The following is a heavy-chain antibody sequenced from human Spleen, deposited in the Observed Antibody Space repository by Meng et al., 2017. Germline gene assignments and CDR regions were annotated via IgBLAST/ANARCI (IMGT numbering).Heavy chain of an antibody. J-gene: IGHJ4*02. V-gene: IGHV4-59*01. CDR3: ARSVGGVVAAGLFDY. Sequence: SETLSLTCTVSGGSISNYYWSWIRQPPGKGLEWIGYIYYSGITIYNPSLKSRVTMSVDTSKNQFSLKLNSVTAADTAVYYCARSVGGVVAAGLFDYWGQGTLVTVSS. CDR2: IYYSGIT. CDR1: GGSISNYY. D-gene: IGHD6-13*01.